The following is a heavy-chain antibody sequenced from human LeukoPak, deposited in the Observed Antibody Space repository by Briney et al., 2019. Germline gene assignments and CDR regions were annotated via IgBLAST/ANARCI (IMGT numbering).Heavy chain of an antibody. D-gene: IGHD2-15*01. CDR2: INPNSGGT. Sequence: ASVKVSCKASGGTFSSYAISWVRQAPGQGLEWMGRINPNSGGTNYAQKFQGRVTMTRDTSISTAYMELSRLRYDDTAVYYCGRKAGDCGGNSCYSIDYWGQGTLVTVSS. CDR3: GRKAGDCGGNSCYSIDY. CDR1: GGTFSSYA. V-gene: IGHV1-2*06. J-gene: IGHJ4*02.